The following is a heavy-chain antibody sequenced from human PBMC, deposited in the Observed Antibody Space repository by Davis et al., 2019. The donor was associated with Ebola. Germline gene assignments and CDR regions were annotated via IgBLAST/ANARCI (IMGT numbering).Heavy chain of an antibody. CDR2: INSDASGA. CDR1: GFTFRNYW. D-gene: IGHD5-12*01. CDR3: ARGGVATISGARS. V-gene: IGHV3-74*01. Sequence: GESLKISCAASGFTFRNYWMHWVRQVPGKGLVWVSGINSDASGANYADSVKGRFTISRDNAENTQYLQMNSLRAEDTAVYYCARGGVATISGARSWGQGTLVTVSS. J-gene: IGHJ4*02.